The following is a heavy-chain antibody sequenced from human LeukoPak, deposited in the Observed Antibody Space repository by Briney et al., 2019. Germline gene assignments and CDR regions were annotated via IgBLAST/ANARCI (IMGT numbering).Heavy chain of an antibody. CDR1: GFTFSDYW. Sequence: RSGGSLRLSCAASGFTFSDYWMSWVRQAPGKGLEWVANIKEDGSEKYYVDSVKGRFTISRDNAKNSLYLQMNSLRVEDTAVYYCARASRGIAANLGFDYWGQGTLVTVSS. CDR2: IKEDGSEK. V-gene: IGHV3-7*01. CDR3: ARASRGIAANLGFDY. J-gene: IGHJ4*02. D-gene: IGHD2-15*01.